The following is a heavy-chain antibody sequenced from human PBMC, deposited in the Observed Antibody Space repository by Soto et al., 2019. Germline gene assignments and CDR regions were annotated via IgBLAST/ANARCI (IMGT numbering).Heavy chain of an antibody. J-gene: IGHJ4*02. Sequence: GGALGRSCAASGVTFSSYAMHWVRQAPGKGLEWVAVISYDGSNKYYADSVKGRFTISRDNSKNTLYLQMNSLRAEDTAVYHCAKICGGDCYAYFDYWGQGTLVSVSS. CDR1: GVTFSSYA. D-gene: IGHD2-21*02. CDR3: AKICGGDCYAYFDY. V-gene: IGHV3-30-3*01. CDR2: ISYDGSNK.